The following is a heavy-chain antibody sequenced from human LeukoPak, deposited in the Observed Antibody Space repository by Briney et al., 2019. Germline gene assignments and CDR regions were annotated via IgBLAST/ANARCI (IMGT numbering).Heavy chain of an antibody. V-gene: IGHV4-30-2*01. J-gene: IGHJ3*02. Sequence: SETLSLTCTVSGGSISSGGYYWSWIRQPPGKGLEWIGYIYHSGSTYYNPSLKSRVTMSVDTSKNQFSLKLSSVTAADTAVYYCARGLGLNGEAFDAFDIWGQGTMVIVSS. CDR1: GGSISSGGYY. CDR3: ARGLGLNGEAFDAFDI. CDR2: IYHSGST. D-gene: IGHD3-16*01.